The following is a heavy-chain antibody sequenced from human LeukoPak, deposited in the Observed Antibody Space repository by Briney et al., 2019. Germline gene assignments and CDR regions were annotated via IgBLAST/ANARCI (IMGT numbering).Heavy chain of an antibody. CDR1: GGSFSGYY. CDR2: INHSGST. J-gene: IGHJ4*02. Sequence: SGTLSLTCAVYGGSFSGYYWSWIRQPPGKGLEWIGEINHSGSTNYNPSLKSRVTISVDTSKNQFSLKLSSVTAADTAVYYCARGLRSMIAWYYFDYWGQGTLVTVSS. V-gene: IGHV4-34*01. D-gene: IGHD3-22*01. CDR3: ARGLRSMIAWYYFDY.